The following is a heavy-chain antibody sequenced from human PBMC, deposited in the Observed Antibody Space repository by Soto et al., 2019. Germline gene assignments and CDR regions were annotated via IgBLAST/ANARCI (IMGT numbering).Heavy chain of an antibody. CDR2: IYHSGST. CDR3: ARAPDHLPPDYYDSSGSPRRYFDY. Sequence: PSETLSLTCAVSGGSISSGGYSWSWIRQPPGKGLEWIGYIYHSGSTYYNPSLKSRVTISVDRSKNQFSLKLSSVTAADTAVYYCARAPDHLPPDYYDSSGSPRRYFDYWGQGTLVTVSS. V-gene: IGHV4-30-2*01. CDR1: GGSISSGGYS. J-gene: IGHJ4*02. D-gene: IGHD3-22*01.